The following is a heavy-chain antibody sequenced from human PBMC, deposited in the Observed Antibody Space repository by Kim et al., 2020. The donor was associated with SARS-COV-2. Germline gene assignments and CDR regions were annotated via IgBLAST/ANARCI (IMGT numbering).Heavy chain of an antibody. J-gene: IGHJ6*02. V-gene: IGHV4-34*01. CDR2: INHSGST. CDR1: GGSFSGYY. D-gene: IGHD3-10*01. Sequence: SETLSLTCAVYGGSFSGYYWSWIRQPPGKGLEWIGEINHSGSTNYNPSLKSRVTISVDTSKNQFSLKLSSVTAADTAVYYCARGMDYYGSGPIPHYYYYGMDVWGQGTTVTVSS. CDR3: ARGMDYYGSGPIPHYYYYGMDV.